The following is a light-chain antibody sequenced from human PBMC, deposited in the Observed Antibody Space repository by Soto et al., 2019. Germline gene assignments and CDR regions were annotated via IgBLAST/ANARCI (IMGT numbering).Light chain of an antibody. CDR2: ENN. J-gene: IGLJ1*01. CDR3: GTWDSSLSAFYV. Sequence: QSVLTQPPSVSAAPGQKVTISCSGSSSNIGNNYVSWYQQLPGTAPKLLIYENNKRPSGTPDRFSGSKSGTSATLGITGLQTGDEADYYCGTWDSSLSAFYVFGTGTKLTVL. CDR1: SSNIGNNY. V-gene: IGLV1-51*02.